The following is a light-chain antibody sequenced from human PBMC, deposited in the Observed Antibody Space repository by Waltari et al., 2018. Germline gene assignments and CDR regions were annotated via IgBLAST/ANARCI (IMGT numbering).Light chain of an antibody. J-gene: IGKJ1*01. CDR1: QSVRKY. CDR3: QKYESLPAT. CDR2: DAS. Sequence: EIVLTQSPGTLSLSPGERATLSCRASQSVRKYLAWYQQKPGQAPRLLIYDASTRATGIPDRFSGSGFGTDCSRTISRLEPEDFAVYYCQKYESLPATFGQGTKVEIK. V-gene: IGKV3-20*01.